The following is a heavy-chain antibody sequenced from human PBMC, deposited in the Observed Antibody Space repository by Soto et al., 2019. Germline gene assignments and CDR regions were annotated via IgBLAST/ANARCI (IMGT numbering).Heavy chain of an antibody. Sequence: SETLSLTCTVSGGSITTGGYYWSWIRQLPGKGLEWIGHRYYSESTYYNPSLKSRVSISLDTSKNQFSLKLGFGTAADTAMYYCARPKCSGARSYSWSLEYWGQGSPVIVSS. CDR3: ARPKCSGARSYSWSLEY. J-gene: IGHJ4*02. CDR1: GGSITTGGYY. D-gene: IGHD2-15*01. V-gene: IGHV4-31*03. CDR2: RYYSEST.